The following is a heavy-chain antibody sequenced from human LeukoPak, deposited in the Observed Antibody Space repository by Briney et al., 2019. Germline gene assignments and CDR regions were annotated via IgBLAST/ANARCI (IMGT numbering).Heavy chain of an antibody. CDR2: INHSGST. CDR1: GGSFSGYY. Sequence: PSETLSLTCAVYGGSFSGYYWSWIRQPPGKGLEWIGEINHSGSTNYNPSLKSRVTISVDTSKNQFSLKLSSVTAADTAVYYCASSQGVGLWFGEFYFDYWGQGALVTVSS. D-gene: IGHD3-10*01. V-gene: IGHV4-34*01. J-gene: IGHJ4*02. CDR3: ASSQGVGLWFGEFYFDY.